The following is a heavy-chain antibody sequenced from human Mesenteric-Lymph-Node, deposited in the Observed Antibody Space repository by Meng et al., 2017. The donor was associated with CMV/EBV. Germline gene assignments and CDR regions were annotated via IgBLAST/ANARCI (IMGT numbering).Heavy chain of an antibody. CDR2: ITRSGNVL. CDR1: GFTFENYE. CDR3: ARVPLVARRAYLDY. V-gene: IGHV3-48*03. Sequence: GESLKISCVSSGFTFENYEMYWVRQAPGKGLEWISYITRSGNVLAYADSVKGRFTISRDNVRNSLFLQMNILRADDTATYFCARVPLVARRAYLDYWGEGTLVTVSS. J-gene: IGHJ4*02. D-gene: IGHD5-12*01.